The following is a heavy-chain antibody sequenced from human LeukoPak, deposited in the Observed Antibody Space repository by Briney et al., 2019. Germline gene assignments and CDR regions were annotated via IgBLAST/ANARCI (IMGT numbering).Heavy chain of an antibody. CDR1: GFTFSNAW. Sequence: GGSLRLSCAASGFTFSNAWMSWVRQAPGKGLEWVGRIKNKTDGGTTDYAAPVKGRFTISRDDSKNTLYLQMNSLKTEDTAVYYCTTDSISNYYDSSGWGQGTLVTVSS. CDR3: TTDSISNYYDSSG. CDR2: IKNKTDGGTT. J-gene: IGHJ4*02. D-gene: IGHD3-22*01. V-gene: IGHV3-15*01.